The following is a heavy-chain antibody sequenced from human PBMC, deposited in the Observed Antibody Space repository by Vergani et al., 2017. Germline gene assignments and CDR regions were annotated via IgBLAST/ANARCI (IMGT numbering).Heavy chain of an antibody. J-gene: IGHJ4*02. CDR2: IYYSGST. CDR1: GGSISSSSYY. CDR3: AREMYYYGSGSHKFDY. V-gene: IGHV4-39*07. D-gene: IGHD3-10*01. Sequence: QLQLQESGPGLVKPSETLSLTCTVSGGSISSSSYYWGWIRQPPGKGLEWIGSIYYSGSTYYNPSLKSRVTISVDTSKNQFSLKLSSVTAADTAVYYCAREMYYYGSGSHKFDYWGQGTLVTVSS.